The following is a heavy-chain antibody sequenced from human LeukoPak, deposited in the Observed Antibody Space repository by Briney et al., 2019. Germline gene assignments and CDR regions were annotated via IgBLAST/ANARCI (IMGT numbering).Heavy chain of an antibody. CDR3: ARQSGAYNWFDP. Sequence: PSETLSITCTVSGGSISSSSYYWGWIRQPPGKGLEWIGSIYYSGSTYYNPSLKSRVTISIDTSKNQFSLKLSSVTAADTAVYSCARQSGAYNWFDPWGQGTLVTVSS. D-gene: IGHD3-10*01. J-gene: IGHJ5*02. CDR2: IYYSGST. CDR1: GGSISSSSYY. V-gene: IGHV4-39*01.